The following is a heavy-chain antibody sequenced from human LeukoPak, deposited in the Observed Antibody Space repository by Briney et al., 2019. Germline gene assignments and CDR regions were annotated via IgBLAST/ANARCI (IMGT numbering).Heavy chain of an antibody. CDR3: AREGADVDTAFDY. V-gene: IGHV3-30*01. J-gene: IGHJ4*02. D-gene: IGHD5-18*01. Sequence: GGSLRLSCAASGFTFRSYAMHWVRQAPGKGLEWVAFISNDGTKKHYADSVKGRYTISRDNSKDTLFLQMNSLRAEDTAVYYCAREGADVDTAFDYWGQGTLVTVSS. CDR2: ISNDGTKK. CDR1: GFTFRSYA.